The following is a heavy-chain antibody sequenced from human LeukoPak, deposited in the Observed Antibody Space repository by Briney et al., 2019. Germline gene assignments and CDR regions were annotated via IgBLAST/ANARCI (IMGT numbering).Heavy chain of an antibody. D-gene: IGHD7-27*01. J-gene: IGHJ4*02. CDR1: GFTFSSYA. CDR2: ITTSDGNT. Sequence: GVSLRLSCAASGFTFSSYAMSWVRQAPGKGLEWVSTITTSDGNTYYADSVKGRFTVSRDNSKNTLYLQMNSLRAEDTAVYYCAKDGGLWVSAHWGDSWGRGTLVTVSS. CDR3: AKDGGLWVSAHWGDS. V-gene: IGHV3-23*01.